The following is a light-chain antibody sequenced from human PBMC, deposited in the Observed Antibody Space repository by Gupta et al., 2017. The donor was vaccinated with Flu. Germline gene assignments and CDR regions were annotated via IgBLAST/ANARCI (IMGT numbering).Light chain of an antibody. Sequence: VGDPVTFTCPASQSSGTYLAWYQQKPGKAPQLLIYKASILTVGVPSRFRGSGSGTEFTLTISSLQPDDFATYYCQQYSTYWVFGQGTKVQIK. CDR3: QQYSTYWV. CDR1: QSSGTY. CDR2: KAS. V-gene: IGKV1-5*03. J-gene: IGKJ1*01.